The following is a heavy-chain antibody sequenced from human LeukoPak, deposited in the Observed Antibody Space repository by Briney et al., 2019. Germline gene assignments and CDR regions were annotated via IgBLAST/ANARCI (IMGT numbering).Heavy chain of an antibody. CDR1: GFTFSSYA. J-gene: IGHJ4*02. CDR3: ARDFGLSSYYFDY. D-gene: IGHD3-16*02. Sequence: PGGSLRLSCAASGFTFSSYAMSWVRQAPGKGLEWVSAISGSGGSTYYADSVKGRFTISRDNSKNTLYLQMNSLRAEDTAVYYCARDFGLSSYYFDYWGQGTLVTVSS. V-gene: IGHV3-23*01. CDR2: ISGSGGST.